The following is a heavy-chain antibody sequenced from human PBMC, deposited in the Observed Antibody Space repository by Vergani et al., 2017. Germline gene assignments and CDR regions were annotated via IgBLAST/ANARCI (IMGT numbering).Heavy chain of an antibody. J-gene: IGHJ4*02. CDR1: GGSISSGNYY. D-gene: IGHD3-22*01. V-gene: IGHV4-61*02. Sequence: QVQLQESGPELVKPSQTLSLTCTVSGGSISSGNYYWSWIRQPAGKGLEWIGRIYTSGSTNYNPSLKSRVTISVDTSKNQFSLKLSSVTAADTAVSYCARGGADYYDSSGWYYWGQGTLVTVSS. CDR3: ARGGADYYDSSGWYY. CDR2: IYTSGST.